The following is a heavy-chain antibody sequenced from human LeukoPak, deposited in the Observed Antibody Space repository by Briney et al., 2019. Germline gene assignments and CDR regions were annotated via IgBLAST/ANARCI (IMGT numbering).Heavy chain of an antibody. CDR3: ARDSPYSSSWLDY. CDR1: GGSISSYY. D-gene: IGHD6-13*01. CDR2: IYYSGST. J-gene: IGHJ4*02. V-gene: IGHV4-59*01. Sequence: KPSETLSLTCTVSGGSISSYYWSWIRQPPGKGLEWIGYIYYSGSTNYNPSLKSRVTISVDTSENQFSLKLSSVTAADTAVYYCARDSPYSSSWLDYWGQGTLVTVSS.